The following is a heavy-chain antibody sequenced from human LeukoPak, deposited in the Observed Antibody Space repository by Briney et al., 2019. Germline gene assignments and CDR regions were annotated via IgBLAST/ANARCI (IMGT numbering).Heavy chain of an antibody. D-gene: IGHD6-25*01. CDR3: ARDSSSGQGIGDY. Sequence: SDTLSLTCTISGDSGSSNSAAWNWSRQCPPRGLEWLWRTYYRSKGYNDYAVSVKSRITINPDTSKNQFSLQLNSVTPEDTAVYSCARDSSSGQGIGDYWGQGTLVTVSS. CDR2: TYYRSKGYN. J-gene: IGHJ4*02. V-gene: IGHV6-1*01. CDR1: GDSGSSNSAA.